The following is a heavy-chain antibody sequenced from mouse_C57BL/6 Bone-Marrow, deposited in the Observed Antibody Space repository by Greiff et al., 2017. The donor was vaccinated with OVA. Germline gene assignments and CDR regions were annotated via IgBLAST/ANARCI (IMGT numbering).Heavy chain of an antibody. J-gene: IGHJ3*01. D-gene: IGHD2-5*01. CDR3: ARGGYSNYGFAY. V-gene: IGHV1-7*01. CDR1: GYTFTSYR. Sequence: VQLQESGAELAKPGASVKLSCKASGYTFTSYRMHWVKQRPGQGLEWIGYINPSSGYTKYNQTFKDKATLTADKSSSTAYMQLSSLTYEDSAVDYCARGGYSNYGFAYWGQGTLVTVSA. CDR2: INPSSGYT.